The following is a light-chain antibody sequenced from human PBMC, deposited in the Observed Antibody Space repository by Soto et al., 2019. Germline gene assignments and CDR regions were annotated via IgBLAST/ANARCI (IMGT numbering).Light chain of an antibody. CDR3: QQYGNSPRT. J-gene: IGKJ5*01. CDR1: QSVSTS. V-gene: IGKV3-20*01. CDR2: GSS. Sequence: DIVLTQSPGTLSLSPGERATLSCRASQSVSTSLAWYQQKPGQAPRLLISGSSSRATGIPDRFSGSGSGTDFTLTISRLEPEDFAVYYCQQYGNSPRTFGQGTRLEIK.